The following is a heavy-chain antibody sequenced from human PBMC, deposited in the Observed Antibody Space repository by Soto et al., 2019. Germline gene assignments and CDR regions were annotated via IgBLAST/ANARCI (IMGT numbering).Heavy chain of an antibody. CDR1: GYTFTSYD. CDR2: MNPNSGNT. Sequence: QVQLVQSGAEVKKPGASVKVSCKASGYTFTSYDINWVRQATGQGFEWMGWMNPNSGNTGYAQKFQGRVTMTRDTSRTTAYMELSSLRAEDTALDYCVRSPRNWGFDYWGQGTLVTVSS. V-gene: IGHV1-8*01. J-gene: IGHJ4*02. CDR3: VRSPRNWGFDY. D-gene: IGHD7-27*01.